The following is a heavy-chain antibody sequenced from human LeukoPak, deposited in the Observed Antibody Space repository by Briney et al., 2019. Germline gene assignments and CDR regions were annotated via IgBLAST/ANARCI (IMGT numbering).Heavy chain of an antibody. J-gene: IGHJ4*02. V-gene: IGHV3-30-3*01. CDR2: ISYDESQK. D-gene: IGHD1-26*01. CDR3: AITPGDSGSLASFDY. Sequence: PGGSLRLSCAASGFTLSSFTMHWVRHNPGKGLEWVAVISYDESQKWYADSVKGRFTISRDNSKNTLYLQMNSLRADDTAVYYCAITPGDSGSLASFDYWGQGTLVTVSS. CDR1: GFTLSSFT.